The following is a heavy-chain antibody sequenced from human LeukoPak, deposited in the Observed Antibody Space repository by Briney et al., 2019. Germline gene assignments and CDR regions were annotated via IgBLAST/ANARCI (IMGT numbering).Heavy chain of an antibody. D-gene: IGHD6-19*01. V-gene: IGHV4-59*01. CDR1: GGSISSYY. CDR2: IYYSGST. J-gene: IGHJ4*02. CDR3: ARESSGWYKEAFDY. Sequence: SETLSLTCTVSGGSISSYYWSWIRQPPGKGLEGMGYIYYSGSTNYNPSLKSRVTISVDTSKNQFSLKLSSVTAADTAVYYCARESSGWYKEAFDYWGQGTLVTVSS.